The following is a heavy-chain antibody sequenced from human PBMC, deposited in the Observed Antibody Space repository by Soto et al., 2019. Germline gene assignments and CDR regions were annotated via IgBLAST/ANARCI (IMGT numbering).Heavy chain of an antibody. D-gene: IGHD6-13*01. CDR2: IYYTGTT. J-gene: IGHJ5*02. CDR3: AREWPIAGTLNWFDP. CDR1: GCSIISDSYY. V-gene: IGHV4-39*02. Sequence: SETLSLTCSVSGCSIISDSYYWGWIRQPPGKGLEWIGSIYYTGTTYYNPSLKSRVTISVDTSKNQFSLKLSSATAADRAVYYCAREWPIAGTLNWFDPWGQGTLVTVSS.